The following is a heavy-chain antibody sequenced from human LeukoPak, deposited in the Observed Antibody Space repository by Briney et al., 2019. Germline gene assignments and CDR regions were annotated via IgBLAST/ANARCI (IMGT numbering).Heavy chain of an antibody. CDR1: GFTFDDYG. J-gene: IGHJ4*02. CDR3: ARDDYGSGSMYHIDY. D-gene: IGHD3-10*01. V-gene: IGHV3-20*04. CDR2: INWNGGST. Sequence: RPGGSLRLSCAASGFTFDDYGMSWVRRAQGKGLEWVSGINWNGGSTGYADSVKGRFTISRDNAKNSLYLQMNSLRAEDTALYYCARDDYGSGSMYHIDYWGQGTPVTVSS.